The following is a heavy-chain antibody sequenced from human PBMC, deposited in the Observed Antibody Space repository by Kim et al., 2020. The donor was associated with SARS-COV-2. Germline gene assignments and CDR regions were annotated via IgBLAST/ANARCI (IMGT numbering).Heavy chain of an antibody. CDR3: ARHATLTVTPGVYYYYGMDV. CDR1: GGSISSSSYY. J-gene: IGHJ6*02. CDR2: IYYSGST. D-gene: IGHD4-17*01. Sequence: SETLSLTCTVSGGSISSSSYYWGWIRQPPGKGLEWIGSIYYSGSTYYNPSLNSRVTISVDTSKNQFSLKLSSVTAADTAGYYCARHATLTVTPGVYYYYGMDVWGQGTTLTVSS. V-gene: IGHV4-39*01.